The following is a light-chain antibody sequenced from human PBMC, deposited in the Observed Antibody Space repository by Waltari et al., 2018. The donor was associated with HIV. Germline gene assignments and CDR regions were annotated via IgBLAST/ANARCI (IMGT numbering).Light chain of an antibody. J-gene: IGLJ1*01. CDR3: CSYAGTYIV. Sequence: QSALTQPASVSGSRGQSITISCTGTSSDIGAYKHVSWYQHHPAKAPKLMIYEVNSRPSGISIRFSGSKSGNTASLTISGLQAEDEADYYCCSYAGTYIVFGTGTEVTVL. CDR1: SSDIGAYKH. CDR2: EVN. V-gene: IGLV2-14*01.